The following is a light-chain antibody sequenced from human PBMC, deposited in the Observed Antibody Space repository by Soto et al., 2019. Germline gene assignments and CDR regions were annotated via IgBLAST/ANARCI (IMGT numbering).Light chain of an antibody. CDR3: QQYNSYSVT. J-gene: IGKJ4*01. CDR1: QSISSW. CDR2: KAS. Sequence: IQMTQSPSTLSASVGYRVTITCRASQSISSWLAWYQQKPGKAPKLLIYKASSLESGVPSRFSGSGSGTEFTLTISSLQPDDFATYYCQQYNSYSVTFGGGTKVDI. V-gene: IGKV1-5*03.